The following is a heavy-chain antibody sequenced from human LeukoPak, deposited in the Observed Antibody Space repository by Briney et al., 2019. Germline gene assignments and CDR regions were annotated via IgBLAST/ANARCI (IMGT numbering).Heavy chain of an antibody. V-gene: IGHV3-21*01. J-gene: IGHJ6*03. CDR1: GFTFSSYS. D-gene: IGHD3-3*01. Sequence: GGSLRLSCAASGFTFSSYSMNWVRQAPGKGLEWVSSINSSSSYIYYADSVKGRFTISRDNAKNSLYLQMNSLRAEDTAVYYCARAPSKYDFWSGYHYYYMDVWGKGTTVTVSS. CDR2: INSSSSYI. CDR3: ARAPSKYDFWSGYHYYYMDV.